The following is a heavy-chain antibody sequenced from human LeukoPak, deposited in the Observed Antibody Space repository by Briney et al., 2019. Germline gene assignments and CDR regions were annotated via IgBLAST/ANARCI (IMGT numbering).Heavy chain of an antibody. CDR1: GFSFSSYT. J-gene: IGHJ4*02. D-gene: IGHD2-21*02. Sequence: GGSLRLSCAASGFSFSSYTMKWVRQAPGKGPEWVSSISSSSGYKYYGDSMKGRFTISRDNAKNSLYLQMNSLRAEDTAVYFCAKDSDSVLVTAIFDSWGQGSLVTVSS. V-gene: IGHV3-21*04. CDR2: ISSSSGYK. CDR3: AKDSDSVLVTAIFDS.